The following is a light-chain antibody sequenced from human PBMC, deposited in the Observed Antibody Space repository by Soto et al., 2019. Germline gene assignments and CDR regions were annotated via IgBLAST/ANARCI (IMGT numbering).Light chain of an antibody. J-gene: IGKJ4*01. CDR3: QQYDNSPLT. Sequence: EIVLTQSPGTLSLSPGERATLSCTASQSISGSYLAWYQQKPGQAPRVVIYDVSRRATGIPDRFSGSGSGTDFTLTISRLEPEDFAVYYCQQYDNSPLTFGGGTKVDIK. V-gene: IGKV3-20*01. CDR2: DVS. CDR1: QSISGSY.